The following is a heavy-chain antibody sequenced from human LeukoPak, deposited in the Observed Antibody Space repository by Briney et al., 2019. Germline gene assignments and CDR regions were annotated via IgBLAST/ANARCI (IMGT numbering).Heavy chain of an antibody. J-gene: IGHJ4*02. D-gene: IGHD3-22*01. Sequence: GGSLRLSCAASGFTFSSYAMHWVRQAPGKGLEWVAVISYDGSNKYYTDSVKGRFTISRDNSKNTLYLQMNSLRAEDTAVYYCAREDYYYDSSGYFFDYWGQGTLVTVSS. CDR2: ISYDGSNK. CDR3: AREDYYYDSSGYFFDY. CDR1: GFTFSSYA. V-gene: IGHV3-30-3*01.